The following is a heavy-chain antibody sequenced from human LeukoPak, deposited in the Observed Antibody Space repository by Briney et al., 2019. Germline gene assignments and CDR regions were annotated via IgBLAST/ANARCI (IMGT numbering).Heavy chain of an antibody. CDR1: GFTFSSYW. J-gene: IGHJ4*02. Sequence: PGGSLRLSCAASGFTFSSYWMNWVRQAPGKGLVWVSRIASDGSSTTYADSVKGRFSISRDNAKNTLYLQMNSLRAEDTAVYYCARDDEYSSGMIDYWGQGTLVTVSS. CDR3: ARDDEYSSGMIDY. CDR2: IASDGSST. D-gene: IGHD6-19*01. V-gene: IGHV3-74*01.